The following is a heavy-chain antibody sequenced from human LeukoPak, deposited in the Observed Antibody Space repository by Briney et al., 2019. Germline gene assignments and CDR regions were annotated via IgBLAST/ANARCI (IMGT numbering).Heavy chain of an antibody. J-gene: IGHJ3*02. V-gene: IGHV3-21*01. Sequence: GGSLRLSCAASGFTFSSYSMNWVRQAPGKGLEWVSSISSSSSYIYYADSVKGRFTISRDNAKNSLYLQMNSLRAEGTAVYYCARSAAAGLKDAFDIWGQGTMVTVSS. CDR1: GFTFSSYS. D-gene: IGHD6-13*01. CDR2: ISSSSSYI. CDR3: ARSAAAGLKDAFDI.